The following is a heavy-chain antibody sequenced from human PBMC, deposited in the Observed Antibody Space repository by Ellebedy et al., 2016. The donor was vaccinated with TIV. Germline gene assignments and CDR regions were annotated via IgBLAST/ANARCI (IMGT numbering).Heavy chain of an antibody. Sequence: SETLSLTCTVSGGSISSYYWSWIRQPPGKGLEWIGYIYYSGSTNYNPSLKSRVTISVDTSKNQFSLKLSSVTAADTAVYYCARAAGITGTERWGQGTLVTVSS. J-gene: IGHJ4*02. D-gene: IGHD1-7*01. CDR1: GGSISSYY. CDR3: ARAAGITGTER. CDR2: IYYSGST. V-gene: IGHV4-59*01.